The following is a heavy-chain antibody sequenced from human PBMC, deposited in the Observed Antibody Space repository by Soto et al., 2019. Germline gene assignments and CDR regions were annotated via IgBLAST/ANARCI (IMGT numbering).Heavy chain of an antibody. CDR1: GFTFSSYD. J-gene: IGHJ4*02. Sequence: GGSLRLSCAASGFTFSSYDMHWVRQATGKGLEWVSAIGTTGDTYYPGTVKGRFTISRENAKNSLNLQRNSLRAGDTAVYYCARGALDGSYYFDYWGQGTLVTVSS. CDR2: IGTTGDT. D-gene: IGHD1-26*01. CDR3: ARGALDGSYYFDY. V-gene: IGHV3-13*01.